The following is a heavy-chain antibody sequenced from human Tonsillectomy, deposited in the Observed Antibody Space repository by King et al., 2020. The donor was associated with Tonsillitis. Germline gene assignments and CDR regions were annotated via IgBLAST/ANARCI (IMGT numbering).Heavy chain of an antibody. CDR1: GYTFNNYA. J-gene: IGHJ4*02. D-gene: IGHD3-22*01. CDR2: INTNSGNP. CDR3: AGAPPSAYDRSGYYVEHVGTKDY. V-gene: IGHV7-4-1*02. Sequence: QLVQSGSELKKSGASVKVSCKTSGYTFNNYAMNWVRQDPGQGLEWLGWINTNSGNPTYAQGFKGRFVFSLDTSVSTAYVQISSLKTEDTAIYYCAGAPPSAYDRSGYYVEHVGTKDYWGQGTLVTVSS.